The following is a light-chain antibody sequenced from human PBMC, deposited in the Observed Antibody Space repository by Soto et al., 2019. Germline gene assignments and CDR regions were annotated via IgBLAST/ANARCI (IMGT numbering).Light chain of an antibody. V-gene: IGKV3-20*01. J-gene: IGKJ2*01. CDR2: GAS. CDR1: QSVRSDY. CDR3: QQFGRSPSMYT. Sequence: EIVLTQSPGTLSLSPGERATLSCRASQSVRSDYLAWYQQKPGQAPRLLIYGASSRATGIPDRFSGSGSGTDSTLTIRRLEPEDFAVYYCQQFGRSPSMYTFGQGTKLEIK.